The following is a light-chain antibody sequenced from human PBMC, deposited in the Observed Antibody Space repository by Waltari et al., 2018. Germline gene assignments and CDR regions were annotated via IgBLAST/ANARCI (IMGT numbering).Light chain of an antibody. Sequence: IVMTQSPDSLAVSLGERATINCKSSQSVLYDSHNKNYLAWYQQKPGQPPKLLIYCASTRVTGIPDLFSGSGSGTDFTLTSSSLQGDDVAVDYCQQYYSVPLTFGGGTKVEIK. CDR1: QSVLYDSHNKNY. V-gene: IGKV4-1*01. CDR3: QQYYSVPLT. J-gene: IGKJ4*01. CDR2: CAS.